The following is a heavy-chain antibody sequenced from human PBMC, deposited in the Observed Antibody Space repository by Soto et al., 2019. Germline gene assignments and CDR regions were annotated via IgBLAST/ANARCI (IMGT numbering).Heavy chain of an antibody. CDR2: INHRGSL. J-gene: IGHJ6*02. V-gene: IGHV4-31*03. CDR3: ARELPQRQGRNMDV. CDR1: CGSMTTGDQY. D-gene: IGHD1-1*01. Sequence: SETLSLTCTFTCGSMTTGDQYWTWIRHRPGEGLEWFGYINHRGSLYYNPSLESRVSMSVDTSKNQFSLNLSSVTAADTAVYYCARELPQRQGRNMDVWGQGTTVTVSS.